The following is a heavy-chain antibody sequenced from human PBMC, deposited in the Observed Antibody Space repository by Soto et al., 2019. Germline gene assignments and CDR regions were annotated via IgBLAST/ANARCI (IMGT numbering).Heavy chain of an antibody. D-gene: IGHD3-10*01. CDR3: ARDPDITMVRGGSWFDP. V-gene: IGHV1-18*01. Sequence: ASVKVSCKASGYTFTSYGISWVRQAPGQGLEWMGWISAYNGNTNYAQKLQGRVTMTTDTSTSTAYMELRSLRSDDTAVYYCARDPDITMVRGGSWFDPWGQGTLVTVSS. CDR2: ISAYNGNT. J-gene: IGHJ5*02. CDR1: GYTFTSYG.